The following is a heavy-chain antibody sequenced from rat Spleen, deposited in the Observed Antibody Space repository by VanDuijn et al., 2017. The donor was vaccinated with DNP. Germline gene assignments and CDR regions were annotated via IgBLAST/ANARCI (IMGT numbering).Heavy chain of an antibody. CDR3: ARPDFPDITPGWFAY. CDR2: ISYDGGRN. V-gene: IGHV5-7*01. D-gene: IGHD1-4*01. Sequence: EVQLVESGGGLVQPGRSLKLSCVASGFTFRDYYMAWVRQVPTKGLEWVAYISYDGGRNYNGDSVKGRFTISRDNAKSTLYLQMDSLRSEETATYYCARPDFPDITPGWFAYWGQGTLVAVSS. CDR1: GFTFRDYY. J-gene: IGHJ3*01.